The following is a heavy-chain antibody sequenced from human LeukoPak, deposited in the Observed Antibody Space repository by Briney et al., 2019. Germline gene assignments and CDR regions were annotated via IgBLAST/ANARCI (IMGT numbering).Heavy chain of an antibody. CDR1: GFTFDDYA. CDR3: ARGCSSTSCLDY. D-gene: IGHD2-2*01. Sequence: GGSLRLSCSASGFTFDDYAMHWVRQAPGKGLEWVSGISWNSGSIGYADSVKGRFTISRDNSKNTLYLQMNSLRAEDTAVYYCARGCSSTSCLDYWGQGTLVTVSS. CDR2: ISWNSGSI. J-gene: IGHJ4*02. V-gene: IGHV3-9*01.